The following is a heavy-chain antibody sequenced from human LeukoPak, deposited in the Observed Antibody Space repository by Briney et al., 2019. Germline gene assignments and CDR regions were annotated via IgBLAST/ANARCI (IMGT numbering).Heavy chain of an antibody. CDR1: GFTFSTYV. CDR2: ISHDGTDT. D-gene: IGHD2-21*01. Sequence: PGGSLRLSRAASGFTFSTYVMHWVRQAPGKGLMWVSRISHDGTDTSYADSVKDRFTVSRDNAKNTLYLQMNSLRADDTAVYYYARDVNLLFFDVWGRGTLVTVSS. CDR3: ARDVNLLFFDV. J-gene: IGHJ2*01. V-gene: IGHV3-74*01.